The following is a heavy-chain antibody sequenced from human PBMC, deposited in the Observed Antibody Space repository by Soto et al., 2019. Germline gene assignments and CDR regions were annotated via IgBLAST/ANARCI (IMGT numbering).Heavy chain of an antibody. CDR1: VFTFSNFW. V-gene: IGHV3-74*01. Sequence: GGSLRLSCAASVFTFSNFWMHWVRQAPGKGLVWVSRISSDGSRTSYADSVKGRFTISRDNAKNTLYLQMNSLRAEDTAVYYCASEPNDSTGYYPTYFDSWGQGALVTVSS. D-gene: IGHD3-22*01. CDR2: ISSDGSRT. CDR3: ASEPNDSTGYYPTYFDS. J-gene: IGHJ4*02.